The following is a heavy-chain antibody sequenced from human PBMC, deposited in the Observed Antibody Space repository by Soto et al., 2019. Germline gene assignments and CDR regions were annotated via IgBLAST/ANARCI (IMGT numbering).Heavy chain of an antibody. V-gene: IGHV6-1*01. J-gene: IGHJ6*02. D-gene: IGHD5-18*01. CDR3: ARYWHSYSSNYFRGMDV. Sequence: SQTLSLTCAISGDSVSSNSAAWNWIRQSPSRGLEWLGRTYYRSKWYNDYAVSVKSRITINPDTSKNQFSLRLNSVTPEDTAMYYCARYWHSYSSNYFRGMDVWGQGTTVTVSS. CDR2: TYYRSKWYN. CDR1: GDSVSSNSAA.